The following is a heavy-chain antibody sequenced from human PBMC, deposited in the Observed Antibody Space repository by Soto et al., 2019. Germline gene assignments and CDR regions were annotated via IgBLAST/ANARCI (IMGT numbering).Heavy chain of an antibody. CDR1: GYTFTSHG. J-gene: IGHJ6*03. CDR2: ISASNGDT. D-gene: IGHD3-10*01. V-gene: IGHV1-18*01. Sequence: QVQLVQSGAEVKKPGASVKVSCKASGYTFTSHGISWVRQAPGQGPEWMGWISASNGDTNYAQKFQGRRIVTTDKPTSTGYTELRSVRSEDSAVYYCARMVRGSNIDNYHYMDVWGTGTTVTVSS. CDR3: ARMVRGSNIDNYHYMDV.